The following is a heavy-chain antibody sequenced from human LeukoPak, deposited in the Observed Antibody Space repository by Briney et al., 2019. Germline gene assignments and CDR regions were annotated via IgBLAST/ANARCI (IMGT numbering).Heavy chain of an antibody. Sequence: GASVKVSCKASGYTFSNFGINWVRQAPGQGLEWMGWISGNNDNPNYGQKFQGGFTVTTDSSTNTAYMELRNLRFDDTAVYYCARDGTSTDDYWGQGTLVTVSS. CDR2: ISGNNDNP. CDR3: ARDGTSTDDY. J-gene: IGHJ4*02. CDR1: GYTFSNFG. D-gene: IGHD2-2*01. V-gene: IGHV1-18*01.